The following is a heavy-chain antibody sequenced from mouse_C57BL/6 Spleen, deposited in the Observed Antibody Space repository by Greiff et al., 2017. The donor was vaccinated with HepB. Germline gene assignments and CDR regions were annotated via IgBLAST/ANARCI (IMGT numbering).Heavy chain of an antibody. CDR1: GYTFTSYG. CDR3: ASGPTIVTTRFAY. D-gene: IGHD2-5*01. CDR2: IYPRSGST. J-gene: IGHJ3*01. Sequence: QVQLQQSGAELARPGASVKLSCKASGYTFTSYGISWVKQSTGQGLEWIGEIYPRSGSTYYNEKFKGKATLTADKSSSTAYMELRSLTSEDSAVYFCASGPTIVTTRFAYWGQGTLVTVSA. V-gene: IGHV1-81*01.